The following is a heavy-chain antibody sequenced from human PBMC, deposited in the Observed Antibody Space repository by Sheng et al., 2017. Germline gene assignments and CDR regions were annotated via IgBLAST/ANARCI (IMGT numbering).Heavy chain of an antibody. J-gene: IGHJ3*02. CDR2: ISGSGGST. V-gene: IGHV3-23*04. CDR1: GFTFSSYA. Sequence: EVQLVESGGGLVQPGGSLRLSCAASGFTFSSYAMSWVRQAPGKGLEWVSAISGSGGSTYYADSVKGRFTISRDNSKNTLYLQMNSLRAEDTAVYYCAKDDRYCSGGSCQQSAFDIWGQGTMVTVSS. CDR3: AKDDRYCSGGSCQQSAFDI. D-gene: IGHD2-15*01.